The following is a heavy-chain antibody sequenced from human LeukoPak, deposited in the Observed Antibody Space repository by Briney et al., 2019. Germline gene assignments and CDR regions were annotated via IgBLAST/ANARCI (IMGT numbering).Heavy chain of an antibody. CDR2: IYYSGST. V-gene: IGHV4-39*07. D-gene: IGHD3-10*01. CDR1: GGSISSSDYY. J-gene: IGHJ4*02. CDR3: ARDPLRGVSSPGFDY. Sequence: SETLSLTCTVSGGSISSSDYYWGWIRQPPGKGLEWIGSIYYSGSTYYNPSLRSRVTISVDTSKNQFSLKLSAVTAADTAVYYCARDPLRGVSSPGFDYWGQGTLVTVSS.